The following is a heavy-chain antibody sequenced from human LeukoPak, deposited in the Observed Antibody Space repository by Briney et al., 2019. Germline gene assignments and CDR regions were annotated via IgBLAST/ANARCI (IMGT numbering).Heavy chain of an antibody. CDR3: ARGRWFGTKLGYYFDN. CDR2: INAGNGNT. V-gene: IGHV1-3*01. Sequence: ASVKVSCKASGYTFTNSAINWARQAPGQRLEWMGWINAGNGNTRYSQKFQGRVTITRDTSATTAYMELSSLTSEDTAVYYCARGRWFGTKLGYYFDNWGQGTLVTVSS. CDR1: GYTFTNSA. J-gene: IGHJ4*02. D-gene: IGHD3-10*01.